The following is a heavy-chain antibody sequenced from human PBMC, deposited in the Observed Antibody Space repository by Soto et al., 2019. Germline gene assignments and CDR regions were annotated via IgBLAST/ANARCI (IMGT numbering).Heavy chain of an antibody. Sequence: SETLSLTCAVYGGSFSGYYWSWIRQPPGKGLEWIGEINHSGSTNYNPSLKSRVTISVDTSKNQFSLKLSSVTAADTAVYYCARAIVVVTEDYYYGMDVWGQGTTVTVSS. D-gene: IGHD3-22*01. V-gene: IGHV4-34*01. CDR2: INHSGST. CDR3: ARAIVVVTEDYYYGMDV. CDR1: GGSFSGYY. J-gene: IGHJ6*02.